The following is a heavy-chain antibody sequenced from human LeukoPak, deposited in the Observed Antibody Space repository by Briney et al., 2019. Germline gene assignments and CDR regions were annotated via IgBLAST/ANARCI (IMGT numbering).Heavy chain of an antibody. Sequence: SETLSLTCTVSGGSINGDYWSWLRQPPGKGLEWIAYIHYSGSTNYNPSLKSRVTTSVDTSKNRFSLRLTSVTPADTAVYYCARGAGWYEFWGQGTLVTVSS. CDR1: GGSINGDY. D-gene: IGHD6-19*01. CDR3: ARGAGWYEF. J-gene: IGHJ5*01. V-gene: IGHV4-59*01. CDR2: IHYSGST.